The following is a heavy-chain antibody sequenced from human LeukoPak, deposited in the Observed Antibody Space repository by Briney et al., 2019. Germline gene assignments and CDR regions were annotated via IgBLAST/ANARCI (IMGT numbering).Heavy chain of an antibody. Sequence: GGSLRLSCAASGFTFSTYSMNWVRQAPGKGLEWVSYIRSSSSTIYYADSVKGRFTISRDNAKNSLYLQMNSLRAEDTAVYYCARDFKWELPDYWGQGTLVTVSS. CDR1: GFTFSTYS. J-gene: IGHJ4*02. D-gene: IGHD1-26*01. V-gene: IGHV3-48*04. CDR2: IRSSSSTI. CDR3: ARDFKWELPDY.